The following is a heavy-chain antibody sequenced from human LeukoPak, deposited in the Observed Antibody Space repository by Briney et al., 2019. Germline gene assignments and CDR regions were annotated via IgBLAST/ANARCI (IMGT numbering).Heavy chain of an antibody. D-gene: IGHD5-18*01. Sequence: TGGSLRLSCAPSGFTFSSYSMNWVRQAPGKGLEWVSSISSSSSYIYYADSVKGRFTISRDNAKNSLYLQMNSLRAEDTAVYYCAREGDTAMVYYYGMDVWGQGTTVTVSS. V-gene: IGHV3-21*01. CDR1: GFTFSSYS. J-gene: IGHJ6*02. CDR3: AREGDTAMVYYYGMDV. CDR2: ISSSSSYI.